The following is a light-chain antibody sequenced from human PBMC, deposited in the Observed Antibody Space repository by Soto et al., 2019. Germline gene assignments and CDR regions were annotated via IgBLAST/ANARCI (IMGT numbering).Light chain of an antibody. CDR2: DDS. J-gene: IGLJ1*01. Sequence: QSALTQPASVSGSPGQSITISCAGMSNDFGGYNYVSWYQQHPGRVPKLLIYDDSNRPSGVSNRFSGSKSGNTASLTISGLQAEDEADYYCASYTYTSPYVFGIGTKVTVL. CDR3: ASYTYTSPYV. CDR1: SNDFGGYNY. V-gene: IGLV2-14*03.